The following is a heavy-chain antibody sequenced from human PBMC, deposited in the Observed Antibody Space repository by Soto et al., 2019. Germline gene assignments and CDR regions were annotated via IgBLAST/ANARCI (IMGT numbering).Heavy chain of an antibody. CDR1: GFTFSSYS. CDR2: ISSSSSYI. J-gene: IGHJ4*02. CDR3: AKAEKSSAVAGYFDS. D-gene: IGHD6-19*01. Sequence: GVSLRLSCAASGFTFSSYSMNWVRQAPGKGLEWVSSISSSSSYIYYADSVKGRFTISRDNAKNSLYLQMNSLRAEDTAVYYCAKAEKSSAVAGYFDSWGQGTLVTVSS. V-gene: IGHV3-21*01.